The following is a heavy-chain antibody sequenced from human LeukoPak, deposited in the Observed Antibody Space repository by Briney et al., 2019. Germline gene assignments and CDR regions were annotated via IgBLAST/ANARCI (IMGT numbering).Heavy chain of an antibody. CDR3: TTGDSSSWYYFDY. D-gene: IGHD6-13*01. Sequence: ASVKVSCKATGYTFTGYYMHWVRQAPGQGLEWMGWINPNSGGTNYAQKFQGRVTMTRDTSISTAYMELSRLRSDDTAVYYCTTGDSSSWYYFDYWGQGTLVTVSS. J-gene: IGHJ4*02. V-gene: IGHV1-2*02. CDR1: GYTFTGYY. CDR2: INPNSGGT.